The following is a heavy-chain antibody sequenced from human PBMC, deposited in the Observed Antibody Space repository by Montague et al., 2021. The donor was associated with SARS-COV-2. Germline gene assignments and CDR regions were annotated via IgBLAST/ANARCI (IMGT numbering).Heavy chain of an antibody. D-gene: IGHD2-21*02. CDR3: ASSHCGGDCY. J-gene: IGHJ4*02. CDR2: IHTSGST. Sequence: TLSLTCTVSGGSISYGSYLWTWIRQPAGKGLEWIGRIHTSGSTNYNPSLKSRVAISIDTSKGQFSLELSSVTAADTAVYYCASSHCGGDCYSGQGTLVTVSS. V-gene: IGHV4-61*02. CDR1: GGSISYGSYL.